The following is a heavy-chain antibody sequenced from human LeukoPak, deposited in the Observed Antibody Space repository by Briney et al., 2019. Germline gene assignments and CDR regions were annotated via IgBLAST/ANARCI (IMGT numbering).Heavy chain of an antibody. CDR3: ARDGEMATIYFDY. CDR1: GGTFSSYA. CDR2: IIPIVGIA. J-gene: IGHJ4*02. Sequence: ASVKVSCKASGGTFSSYAISWVRQAPGQGLEWMGTIIPIVGIANYARKFQGRVTITADKSTSTAYMELSSLRSEDTAVYYCARDGEMATIYFDYWGQGTLVTVSS. V-gene: IGHV1-69*04. D-gene: IGHD5-24*01.